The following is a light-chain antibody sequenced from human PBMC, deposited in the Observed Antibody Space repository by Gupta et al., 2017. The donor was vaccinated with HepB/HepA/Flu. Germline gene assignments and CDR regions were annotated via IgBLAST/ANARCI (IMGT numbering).Light chain of an antibody. Sequence: QSALTQPASVSGSPGQSITISCTGTSSDVGSYNLVSWYQQHPGKAPKLMIYEVSKRPSGVSNRLAGSKSGKTASLTISGLQAEDEADYYCCSYAGSSTFEGFGTGTKVTVL. V-gene: IGLV2-23*02. CDR1: SSDVGSYNL. J-gene: IGLJ1*01. CDR3: CSYAGSSTFEG. CDR2: EVS.